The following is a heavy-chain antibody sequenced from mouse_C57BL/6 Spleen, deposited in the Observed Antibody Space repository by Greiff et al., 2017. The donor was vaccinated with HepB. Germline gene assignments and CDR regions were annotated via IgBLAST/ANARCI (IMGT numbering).Heavy chain of an antibody. J-gene: IGHJ2*01. CDR3: ARRDGRGYFDY. V-gene: IGHV1-26*01. Sequence: EVKLQQSGPELVKPGASVKISCKASGYTFTDYYMNWVKQSHGKSLEWIGDINPNNGGTSYNQKFKGKAKLTVDKSSSTAYMELRSRTSEDSAVYYCARRDGRGYFDYWGQGTTRTVSS. D-gene: IGHD1-1*01. CDR2: INPNNGGT. CDR1: GYTFTDYY.